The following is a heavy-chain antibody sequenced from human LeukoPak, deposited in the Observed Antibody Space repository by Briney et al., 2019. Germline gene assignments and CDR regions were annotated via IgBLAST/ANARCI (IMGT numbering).Heavy chain of an antibody. CDR2: ISSSSSYI. J-gene: IGHJ4*02. CDR3: ARSMSLRNFDY. V-gene: IGHV3-21*01. Sequence: GGSLRLSCAASGFTFSSYSMNWVRQAPGKGLEWVSSISSSSSYIYYADSVKGRFTISRDNAKNSLYLQMNSLRAEDTAVYYCARSMSLRNFDYWGQGTLSPFPQ. CDR1: GFTFSSYS. D-gene: IGHD5-12*01.